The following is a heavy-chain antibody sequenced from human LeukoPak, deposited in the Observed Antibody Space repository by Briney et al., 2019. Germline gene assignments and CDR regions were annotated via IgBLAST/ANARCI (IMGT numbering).Heavy chain of an antibody. D-gene: IGHD1-26*01. V-gene: IGHV3-74*03. CDR1: GFTFTTSW. CDR3: ARDQGPSGIGWFDP. CDR2: IKTDGSIT. J-gene: IGHJ5*02. Sequence: PGGSLRLSCEASGFTFTTSWMHWVRQAPGKGLVWVSRIKTDGSITTYGDSVKGRFTISRDNARSTLYLQMDSLGAEDTAVYYCARDQGPSGIGWFDPWGQGTLVTVSA.